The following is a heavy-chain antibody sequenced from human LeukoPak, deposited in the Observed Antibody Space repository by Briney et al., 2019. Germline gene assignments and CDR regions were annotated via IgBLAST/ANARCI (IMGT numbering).Heavy chain of an antibody. CDR1: GGSISSGDYY. CDR3: ARLWSGYGDYPWFDP. V-gene: IGHV4-30-4*08. Sequence: PSQTLSLTCTVSGGSISSGDYYWSWIRQPPGKGLEWIGYIYYSGSTYYNPPLKSRVTISVDTSKNQFSLKLSSVTAADTAVYYCARLWSGYGDYPWFDPWGQGTLVTVSS. D-gene: IGHD4-17*01. CDR2: IYYSGST. J-gene: IGHJ5*02.